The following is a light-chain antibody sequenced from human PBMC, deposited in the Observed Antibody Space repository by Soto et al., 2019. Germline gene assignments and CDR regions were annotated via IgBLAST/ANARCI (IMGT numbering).Light chain of an antibody. Sequence: FVLTQSPVTLSLSPGEGATLSCRASQSVGSTSLAWYQQKPGQAPRLLIYDTSSRATGIPARFSGSGSWTDFNLTISRLEPEDFAVYYCQQCGVSPWTFGQGTKVEI. CDR3: QQCGVSPWT. CDR2: DTS. V-gene: IGKV3-20*01. CDR1: QSVGSTS. J-gene: IGKJ1*01.